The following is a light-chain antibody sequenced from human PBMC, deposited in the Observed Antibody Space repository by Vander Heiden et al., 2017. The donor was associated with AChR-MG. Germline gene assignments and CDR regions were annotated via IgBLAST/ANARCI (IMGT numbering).Light chain of an antibody. CDR3: CSYAGSYTVV. J-gene: IGLJ2*01. V-gene: IGLV2-11*01. Sequence: QSALTQPRTVSGSPGQSVTISCPGTSSDVGGYNYVSWYQQHPGKAPKRMIYDVSKRPSGVPDRFSGSKSGNTASLTISGLQAEDGADYYCCSYAGSYTVVFGGGTKLTVL. CDR1: SSDVGGYNY. CDR2: DVS.